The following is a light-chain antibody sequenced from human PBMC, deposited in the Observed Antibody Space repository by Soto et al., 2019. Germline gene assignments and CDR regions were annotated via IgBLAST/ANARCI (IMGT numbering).Light chain of an antibody. CDR2: AAS. J-gene: IGKJ1*01. CDR1: QGIRDD. CDR3: LQDYIYPWT. Sequence: AIQMTQSPSSLSASVGDRVTITCRASQGIRDDLAWYQQKPGIAPKLLIYAASSLQSGVPSRFSGSGSGTDFPLTISSLQPEDFATYYCLQDYIYPWTFGQGTKVEIK. V-gene: IGKV1-6*01.